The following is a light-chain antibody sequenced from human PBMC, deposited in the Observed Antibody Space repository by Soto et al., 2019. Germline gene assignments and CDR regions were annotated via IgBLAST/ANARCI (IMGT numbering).Light chain of an antibody. CDR2: GAS. J-gene: IGKJ3*01. CDR3: KRYGSSPDLFT. V-gene: IGKV3-20*01. Sequence: EIVLTQSPGSLSLSPGERATLSCRASQSVSNNYLAWYLQKPGQAPRLLIYGASSRATAVPDRFSGSGSGTDFTLTISRLEPEDFAVYYCKRYGSSPDLFTCGPGTKVHIK. CDR1: QSVSNNY.